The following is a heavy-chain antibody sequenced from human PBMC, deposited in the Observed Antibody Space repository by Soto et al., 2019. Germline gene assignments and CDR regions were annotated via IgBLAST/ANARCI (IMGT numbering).Heavy chain of an antibody. D-gene: IGHD5-18*01. CDR1: GGSFSGYY. CDR2: INHSGST. Sequence: SETLSLTCAVYGGSFSGYYWSWIRQPPGKGLEWIGEINHSGSTNYNPSLKSRVTISVDTSKNQFSLKLSSVTAADTAVYYCARASVDTAMVNLDYWGQGTLVTVSS. J-gene: IGHJ4*02. CDR3: ARASVDTAMVNLDY. V-gene: IGHV4-34*01.